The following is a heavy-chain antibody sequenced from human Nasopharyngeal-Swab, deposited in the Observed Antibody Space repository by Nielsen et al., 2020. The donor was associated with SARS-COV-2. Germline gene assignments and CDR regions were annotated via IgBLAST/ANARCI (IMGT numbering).Heavy chain of an antibody. CDR2: ISYDGINK. D-gene: IGHD6-13*01. Sequence: GESLKISCAASGFIFSSYGMHWVRQAPGKGLEWVAVISYDGINKYNADSVKGRFTISRDNSKNTLYLQMNSLRAEDTAVYYCAKVQGIAAADNWFDPWGQGTLVTVSS. CDR3: AKVQGIAAADNWFDP. J-gene: IGHJ5*02. V-gene: IGHV3-30*18. CDR1: GFIFSSYG.